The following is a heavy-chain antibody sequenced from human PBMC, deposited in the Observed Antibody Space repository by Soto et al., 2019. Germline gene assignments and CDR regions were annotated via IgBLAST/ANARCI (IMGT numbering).Heavy chain of an antibody. CDR1: GYSFTSYW. V-gene: IGHV5-51*01. CDR3: ARHPLIVATDDGYYYYGMDV. CDR2: IYPGDSDT. D-gene: IGHD5-12*01. Sequence: PGEYLKISCKGSGYSFTSYWIGWVRQMPGKGLEWMGIIYPGDSDTRYSPSFQGQVTISADKSISTAYLQWSSLKASDTAMYYCARHPLIVATDDGYYYYGMDVWGQGTTVTVS. J-gene: IGHJ6*02.